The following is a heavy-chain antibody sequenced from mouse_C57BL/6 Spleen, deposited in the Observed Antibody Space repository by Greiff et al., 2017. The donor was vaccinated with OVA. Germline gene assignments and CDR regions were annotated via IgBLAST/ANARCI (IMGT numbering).Heavy chain of an antibody. CDR2: INPGSGGT. D-gene: IGHD1-1*01. V-gene: IGHV1-54*01. Sequence: QVQLQQSGAELVRPGTSVKVSCKASGYAFTNYLIEWVKQRPGQGLEWIGVINPGSGGTNYNEKFKGKATLTADKSSSTAYMQLSSLTSEDSAVYFCARSGDYYGSSYGFAYWGQGTLVTVSA. J-gene: IGHJ3*01. CDR3: ARSGDYYGSSYGFAY. CDR1: GYAFTNYL.